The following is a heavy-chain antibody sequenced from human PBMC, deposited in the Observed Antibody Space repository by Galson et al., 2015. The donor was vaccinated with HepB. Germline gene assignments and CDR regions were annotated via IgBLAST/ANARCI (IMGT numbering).Heavy chain of an antibody. CDR1: GFTFSDYY. CDR2: ISSSSSYT. V-gene: IGHV3-11*05. CDR3: ARVAAAGIDDAFDI. J-gene: IGHJ3*02. Sequence: LRLSCAASGFTFSDYYMSWIRQAPGKGLEWVSYISSSSSYTNYADSVKGRFTISRDNAKNSLYLQMNSLRAEDTAVYYCARVAAAGIDDAFDIWGQGTMVAVSS. D-gene: IGHD6-13*01.